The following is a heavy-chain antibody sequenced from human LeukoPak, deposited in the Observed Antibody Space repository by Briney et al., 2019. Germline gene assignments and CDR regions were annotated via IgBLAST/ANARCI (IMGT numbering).Heavy chain of an antibody. CDR1: GITFSSPA. CDR3: AKLWGAGYCSSTSCWGLYYGLDV. D-gene: IGHD2-2*01. V-gene: IGHV3-23*01. CDR2: VSGSGGRT. J-gene: IGHJ6*02. Sequence: GGSLRLSCAASGITFSSPAMSWVRQAPGKGLEWVSSVSGSGGRTYYADSVKGRFTISRDNSKNTLYLQMNSLRADDTAVYYCAKLWGAGYCSSTSCWGLYYGLDVWGQRTTVTVSS.